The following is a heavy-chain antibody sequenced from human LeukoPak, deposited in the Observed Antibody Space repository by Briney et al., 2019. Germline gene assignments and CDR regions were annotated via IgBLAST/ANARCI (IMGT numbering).Heavy chain of an antibody. CDR3: ASFGWFGESTKYYFDY. J-gene: IGHJ4*02. CDR1: GGSISSSSYY. Sequence: SGTLSLTCTVSGGSISSSSYYWGWIRQPPGKGLEWIGNSYYSGSTYYNPSLKSRVTISVDTSKNQFSLKLSSVTAADTAVYYYASFGWFGESTKYYFDYWGQGTLVTVSS. V-gene: IGHV4-39*01. D-gene: IGHD3-10*01. CDR2: SYYSGST.